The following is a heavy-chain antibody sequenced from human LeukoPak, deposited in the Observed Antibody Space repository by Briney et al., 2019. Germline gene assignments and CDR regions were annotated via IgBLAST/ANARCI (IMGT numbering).Heavy chain of an antibody. Sequence: SETLSLTCTVSGGSISSYYWSWIRQPAGKGLEWIGRIYTSGSTNYNPSLKSRVTMSVDTSKNQFSLKLSSVTAVDTAVYYCARIWVPYYYGSGSSGYYFDYWGQGTLVTVSS. D-gene: IGHD3-10*01. CDR3: ARIWVPYYYGSGSSGYYFDY. J-gene: IGHJ4*02. V-gene: IGHV4-4*07. CDR2: IYTSGST. CDR1: GGSISSYY.